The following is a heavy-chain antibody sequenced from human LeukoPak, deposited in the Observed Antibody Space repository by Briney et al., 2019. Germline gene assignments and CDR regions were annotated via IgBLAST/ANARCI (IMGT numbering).Heavy chain of an antibody. Sequence: GVSLGLSCAAPGFTLNGYWMHWVRQAPGKGLVWVSRINSDGSTTSYADSVKGRFTISRDNSKNTLYLQMNSLRAEDTAVYFCARVATGGYDWFDPWGQGTLVTVSS. J-gene: IGHJ5*02. CDR2: INSDGSTT. CDR1: GFTLNGYW. V-gene: IGHV3-74*01. D-gene: IGHD2-8*02. CDR3: ARVATGGYDWFDP.